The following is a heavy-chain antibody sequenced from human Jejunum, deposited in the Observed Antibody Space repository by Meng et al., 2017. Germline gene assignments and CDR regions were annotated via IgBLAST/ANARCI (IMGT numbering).Heavy chain of an antibody. CDR2: ISTSGTTI. Sequence: GESLKISCAASGFTFSSYEMNWVRPAPGKGLEWVSYISTSGTTIDYADSVKGRFTISRDNAQNSLFLQMNSLRAEDTAVYFCARDKGSGSSDEESGFDYWGQGTLVTVSS. J-gene: IGHJ4*02. V-gene: IGHV3-48*03. D-gene: IGHD6-19*01. CDR1: GFTFSSYE. CDR3: ARDKGSGSSDEESGFDY.